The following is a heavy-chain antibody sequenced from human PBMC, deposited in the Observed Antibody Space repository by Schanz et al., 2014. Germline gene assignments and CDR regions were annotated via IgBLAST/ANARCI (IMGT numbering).Heavy chain of an antibody. CDR3: ARDNRYYLFDY. CDR1: GFSVGNKY. Sequence: EVQLVESGGGLVQPGGSLRLSCAASGFSVGNKYMNWVRQAPGKGLEWVSFIYIGGNTYYADSVKGRFTISRDNAKNSLFLQMNSLRAEDTAVYYCARDNRYYLFDYWGQGARVTVSS. D-gene: IGHD3-16*02. CDR2: IYIGGNT. V-gene: IGHV3-66*01. J-gene: IGHJ4*02.